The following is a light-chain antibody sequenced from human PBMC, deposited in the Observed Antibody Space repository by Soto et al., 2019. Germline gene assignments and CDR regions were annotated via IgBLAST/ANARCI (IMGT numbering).Light chain of an antibody. J-gene: IGKJ5*01. V-gene: IGKV3-15*01. CDR3: QQYENLPT. CDR1: QSLTTY. CDR2: GIS. Sequence: EVVMTQSPATLSVSPGETATLSCRASQSLTTYLAGYQQKPAQAPRLLIYGISTRATDVPARFSGSGSGTEFTLTISGLQSEDIATYYCQQYENLPTFGQGTRLEIK.